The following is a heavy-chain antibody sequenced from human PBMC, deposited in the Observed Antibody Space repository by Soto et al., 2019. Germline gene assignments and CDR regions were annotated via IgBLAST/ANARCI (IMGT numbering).Heavy chain of an antibody. CDR2: ISSATSET. J-gene: IGHJ4*02. CDR1: GFTFRRIS. Sequence: GGSLRLSWEASGFTFRRISMNWVRQVPGKGLEWVASISSATSETWYADSVKGRFIISSDNAQNSLFLQMNTLRHEDSAIYYCARVAYWGPGTQVTVSS. V-gene: IGHV3-21*01. CDR3: ARVAY.